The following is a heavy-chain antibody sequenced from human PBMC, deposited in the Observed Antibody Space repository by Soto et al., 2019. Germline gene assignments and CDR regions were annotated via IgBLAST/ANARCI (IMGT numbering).Heavy chain of an antibody. J-gene: IGHJ6*02. V-gene: IGHV3-23*01. D-gene: IGHD6-6*01. CDR2: ISGSGGSA. CDR3: ASSLSPARYYYYGMNV. CDR1: GFSLGSSG. Sequence: EVQLLESGGGVVQPGGSLRLTCAASGFSLGSSGMSWVRQAPGKGLEWVSSISGSGGSAYYADSVKGRFTISRDNSKNTLYLQMRSLRAEDTAVYYCASSLSPARYYYYGMNVWGQGTTVTVSS.